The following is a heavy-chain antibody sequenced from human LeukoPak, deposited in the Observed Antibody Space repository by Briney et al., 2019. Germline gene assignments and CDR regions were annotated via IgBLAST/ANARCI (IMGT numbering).Heavy chain of an antibody. Sequence: PGGSLRLSCAASGFTFSSYAMDWVRQAQGKGREWVAVISYDGSNKYYADSVKGRFTISRDNSKNTLYLQMNSLRAEDTAVYYCASSLVPAAMLFFNYWGQGTLVTVSS. D-gene: IGHD2-2*01. CDR2: ISYDGSNK. CDR1: GFTFSSYA. J-gene: IGHJ4*02. V-gene: IGHV3-30*04. CDR3: ASSLVPAAMLFFNY.